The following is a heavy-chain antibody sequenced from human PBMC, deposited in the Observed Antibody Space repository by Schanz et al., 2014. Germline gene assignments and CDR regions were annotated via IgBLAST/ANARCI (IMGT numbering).Heavy chain of an antibody. CDR3: AKDDTQVNGMDV. Sequence: EVQLVESGGGLVKPGGSLRLSCAASGFTFNNFNMNWVRQAPGKGLEWVSSISSSGSSIYYADSVKGRFTISRDNANNSLFLRMNSLRAEDTAVYYCAKDDTQVNGMDVWGQGTTVTVSS. J-gene: IGHJ6*02. V-gene: IGHV3-21*06. CDR1: GFTFNNFN. CDR2: ISSSGSSI.